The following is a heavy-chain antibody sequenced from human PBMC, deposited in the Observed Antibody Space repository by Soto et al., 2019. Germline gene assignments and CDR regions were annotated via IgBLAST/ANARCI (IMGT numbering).Heavy chain of an antibody. D-gene: IGHD3-10*01. CDR2: ISSSSSYI. CDR1: GFTFSSYS. Sequence: GGSLRLSCAASGFTFSSYSMNWVRQAPGKGLEWVSSISSSSSYIYYADSVKGRFTISRDNAKNSLYLQMNSLRAEDTAVYYCARDRDYGSGSYLYYYYGMDVWGQGTTVTVSS. V-gene: IGHV3-21*01. J-gene: IGHJ6*02. CDR3: ARDRDYGSGSYLYYYYGMDV.